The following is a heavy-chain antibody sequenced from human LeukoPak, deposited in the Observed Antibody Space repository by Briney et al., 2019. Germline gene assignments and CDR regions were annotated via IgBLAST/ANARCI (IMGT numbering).Heavy chain of an antibody. Sequence: GASVKVSCKASGGTFSSYAISWVRQAPGQGLEWMGRIIPILGIANYAQKFQGRVTITADKSTSTAYMELSSLRSEDTAVYYCAREGIAVAGFFDYWGQGTLVTVSS. CDR3: AREGIAVAGFFDY. CDR2: IIPILGIA. V-gene: IGHV1-69*04. CDR1: GGTFSSYA. D-gene: IGHD6-19*01. J-gene: IGHJ4*02.